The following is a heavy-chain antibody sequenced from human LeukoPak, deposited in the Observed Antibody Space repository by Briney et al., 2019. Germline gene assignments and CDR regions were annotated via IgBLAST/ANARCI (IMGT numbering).Heavy chain of an antibody. CDR1: GFTFSDYY. CDR2: ISSSGSTI. J-gene: IGHJ4*02. V-gene: IGHV3-11*04. CDR3: AAAPSFTVRPEYFDY. D-gene: IGHD6-6*01. Sequence: SGGSLRLSCAASGFTFSDYYMSWIRQAPGKGLEWVSYISSSGSTIYYADSVKGRFTISRDNAKNSLYLQMNSLRAEDTAVYYCAAAPSFTVRPEYFDYWGQGTLVTVSS.